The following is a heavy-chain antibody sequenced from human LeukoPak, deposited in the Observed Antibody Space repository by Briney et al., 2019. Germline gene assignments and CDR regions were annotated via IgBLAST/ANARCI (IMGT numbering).Heavy chain of an antibody. Sequence: GGSLRLSCAASGLTFSSYAMNWVRQAPGKGLEWVSSISDTDDSTYDADSVKGRFSISRDNSKNTLYLQMNSLRAEDTAVYYCAREAQESSSWYNFDYWGQGTLVTVSS. V-gene: IGHV3-23*01. J-gene: IGHJ4*02. CDR2: ISDTDDST. CDR1: GLTFSSYA. CDR3: AREAQESSSWYNFDY. D-gene: IGHD6-13*01.